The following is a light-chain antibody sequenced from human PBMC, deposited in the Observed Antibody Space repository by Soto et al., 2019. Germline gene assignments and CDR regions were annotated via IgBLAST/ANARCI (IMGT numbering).Light chain of an antibody. CDR3: QQYNNWPPHT. CDR2: GVS. CDR1: QSVGTN. J-gene: IGKJ2*01. V-gene: IGKV3-15*01. Sequence: ETIMTQSPATLSVSPGERATLSCRASQSVGTNLAWYQQKPGQAPRLLLYGVSTRATGIPARFSGSGSGKQFTLAISSLQSEDFAVYYCQQYNNWPPHTFGQGTKLEIK.